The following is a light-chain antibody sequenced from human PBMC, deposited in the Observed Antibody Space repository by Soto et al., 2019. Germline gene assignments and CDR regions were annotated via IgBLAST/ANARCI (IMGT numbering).Light chain of an antibody. V-gene: IGLV1-44*01. CDR2: NSY. CDR3: SSWDASLNGYV. Sequence: QSVLTQPPSASGTPGHRVTISCSGSSSNIGSKTVNWYQQLPGTVPKLLIYNSYQRPSGVPDRFSASKSGTSASLAISGLQSEDEADYYCSSWDASLNGYVFGTGTKVTVL. CDR1: SSNIGSKT. J-gene: IGLJ1*01.